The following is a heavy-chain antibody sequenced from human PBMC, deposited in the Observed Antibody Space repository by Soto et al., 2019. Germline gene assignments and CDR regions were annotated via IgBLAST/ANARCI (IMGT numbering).Heavy chain of an antibody. V-gene: IGHV3-33*01. Sequence: GGSLRLSCAASGFTFSSYGMHWVRQAPGKGLEWVAVIWYDGSNKYYADSVKGRFTISRDNSKNTLYLQMNSLRAEDTAVYYSARDPYYYGSGSPGYFDYWGQGTLVTVSS. CDR1: GFTFSSYG. CDR2: IWYDGSNK. CDR3: ARDPYYYGSGSPGYFDY. J-gene: IGHJ4*02. D-gene: IGHD3-10*01.